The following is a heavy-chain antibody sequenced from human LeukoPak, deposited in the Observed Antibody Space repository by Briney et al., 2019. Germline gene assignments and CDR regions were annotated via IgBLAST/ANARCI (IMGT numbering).Heavy chain of an antibody. J-gene: IGHJ6*03. CDR2: IYYSGST. V-gene: IGHV4-39*07. Sequence: SETLSLTCTVSGGSISSSSYYWGWIRQPPGKGLEWIGSIYYSGSTYYNPSLKSRVTISVDTSKNQFSLRLSSVTAADTAVYFCARGGYYMDVWGKGTTVTVSS. CDR1: GGSISSSSYY. CDR3: ARGGYYMDV.